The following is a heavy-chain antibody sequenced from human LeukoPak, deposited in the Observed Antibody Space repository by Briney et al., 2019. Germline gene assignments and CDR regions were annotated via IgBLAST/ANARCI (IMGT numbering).Heavy chain of an antibody. Sequence: PGGSLRLSCAASGFTFRSHGMNWVRQAPGKGLVWVSRINSDGSSTSYADSVKGRFTISRDNAKNTLYLQMNSLRAEDTAVYYCARVRIQLWPGTQHAFDIWGQGTMVTVSS. D-gene: IGHD5-18*01. J-gene: IGHJ3*02. CDR3: ARVRIQLWPGTQHAFDI. CDR1: GFTFRSHG. CDR2: INSDGSST. V-gene: IGHV3-74*01.